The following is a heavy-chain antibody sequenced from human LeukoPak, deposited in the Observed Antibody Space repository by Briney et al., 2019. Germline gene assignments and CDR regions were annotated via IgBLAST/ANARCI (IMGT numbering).Heavy chain of an antibody. D-gene: IGHD1-26*01. CDR3: ARYSGDYYSFHY. Sequence: PGGSLRLSCAASGFSFTTYVMHWVRQAPGKGLMWVSRISHDGTVTSYADSVKGRLTISRDNAEKTLYLQMNSLRAEDTAVYYCARYSGDYYSFHYWGRGTLVTVSS. CDR1: GFSFTTYV. J-gene: IGHJ4*02. CDR2: ISHDGTVT. V-gene: IGHV3-74*01.